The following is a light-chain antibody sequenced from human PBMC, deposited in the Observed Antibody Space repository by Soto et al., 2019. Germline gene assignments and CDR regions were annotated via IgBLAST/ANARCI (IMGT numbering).Light chain of an antibody. CDR3: QQYNNWPPWT. CDR2: GAS. V-gene: IGKV3-15*01. Sequence: EIVMTQSPATLSVSPGERATLSCRASQSVSSNLAWYQQKPGQAPRLLIYGASTRDTGIQARFRGSGSGTEFTLTISSLQSEDFAVYYCQQYNNWPPWTFGQGTTVEIK. CDR1: QSVSSN. J-gene: IGKJ1*01.